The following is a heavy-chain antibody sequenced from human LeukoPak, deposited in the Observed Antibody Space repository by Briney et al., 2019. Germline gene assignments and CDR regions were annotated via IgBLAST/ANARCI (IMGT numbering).Heavy chain of an antibody. CDR3: ARGEEHGYYYYMDV. Sequence: GGSLRLSCAGSGFSFSIYWMYWVRQVPGKGLVWVSHINSDGSSTSYADSVRGRFTISRDNAKNTLDLQMNSLRAEDTAVYYCARGEEHGYYYYMDVWGKGTTVTVSS. D-gene: IGHD1-26*01. CDR1: GFSFSIYW. CDR2: INSDGSST. V-gene: IGHV3-74*01. J-gene: IGHJ6*03.